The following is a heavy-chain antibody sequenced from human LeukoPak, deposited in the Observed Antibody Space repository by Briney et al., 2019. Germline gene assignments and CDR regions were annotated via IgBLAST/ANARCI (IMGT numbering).Heavy chain of an antibody. CDR3: ARDEWELHAFDI. V-gene: IGHV1-18*04. J-gene: IGHJ3*02. Sequence: ASVKVSCKASGYTFTGYYMHWVRQAPGQGLEWMGWISAYNGNTNYAQKLQGRVTMTTDTSTSTAYMELRSLRSDDTAVYYCARDEWELHAFDIWGQGTMVTVSS. CDR1: GYTFTGYY. CDR2: ISAYNGNT. D-gene: IGHD1-26*01.